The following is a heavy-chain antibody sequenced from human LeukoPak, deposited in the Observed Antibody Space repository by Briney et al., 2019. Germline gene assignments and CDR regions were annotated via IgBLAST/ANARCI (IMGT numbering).Heavy chain of an antibody. J-gene: IGHJ4*02. CDR2: IRYDGSNK. CDR1: GFTFSSYG. D-gene: IGHD3-22*01. CDR3: AKAAPSGGTYYYDSSGLLTFDY. V-gene: IGHV3-30*02. Sequence: GGSLRLSCAASGFTFSSYGMHWVRQAPGKGLEWVAFIRYDGSNKYYADSVKGRFTISRDNSKNTLYLQMNSLRAEDPAVYYCAKAAPSGGTYYYDSSGLLTFDYWGQGTLVTVSS.